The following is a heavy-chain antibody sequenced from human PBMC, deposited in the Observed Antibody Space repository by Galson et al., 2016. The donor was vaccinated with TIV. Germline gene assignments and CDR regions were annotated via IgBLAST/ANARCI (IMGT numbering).Heavy chain of an antibody. V-gene: IGHV3-23*01. CDR3: AKDRGYFEGFDH. CDR2: LSGGATNT. Sequence: SLRLSCAASGFRFNEYEMSWVRQAPGKGLEWVSALSGGATNTYNSDSVKGRFTISRDNSQNKVFLEMDSLRVDDTAVYYCAKDRGYFEGFDHWGPGTLVTISS. J-gene: IGHJ4*02. CDR1: GFRFNEYE. D-gene: IGHD6-25*01.